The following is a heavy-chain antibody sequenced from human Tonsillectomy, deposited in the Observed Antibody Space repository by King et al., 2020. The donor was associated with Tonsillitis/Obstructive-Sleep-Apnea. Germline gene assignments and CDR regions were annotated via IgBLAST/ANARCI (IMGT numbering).Heavy chain of an antibody. CDR3: ARDGSVWYGPYAFDI. Sequence: VQLVQSGAEVKKPGASVKVSCKASGYTFTGYYMHWVRQAPGQGLEWMGWINPNSGGTNYAQKFQGRVTMTRDTSISTAYMELSRLRSDDTAVYYCARDGSVWYGPYAFDIWGQGTMVPVSS. CDR2: INPNSGGT. D-gene: IGHD6-13*01. J-gene: IGHJ3*02. V-gene: IGHV1-2*02. CDR1: GYTFTGYY.